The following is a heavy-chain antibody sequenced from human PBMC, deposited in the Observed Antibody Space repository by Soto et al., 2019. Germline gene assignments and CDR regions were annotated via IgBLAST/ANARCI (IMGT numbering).Heavy chain of an antibody. J-gene: IGHJ6*02. D-gene: IGHD3-3*01. Sequence: SLRLSCTFSGFTSDDYDYALTWVRQAPGEGLQWLGLIRGSTYGGTTEYAASVKGRFTISRDDSKGITYLQMNSLKTEDTAVYYCSRDGDFYGLDVWGQGTTVTVSS. CDR3: SRDGDFYGLDV. V-gene: IGHV3-49*04. CDR1: GFTSDDYDYA. CDR2: IRGSTYGGTT.